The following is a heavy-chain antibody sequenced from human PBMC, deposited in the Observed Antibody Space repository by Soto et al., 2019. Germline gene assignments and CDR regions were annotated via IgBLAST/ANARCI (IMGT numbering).Heavy chain of an antibody. J-gene: IGHJ5*02. CDR3: AEVGRTTSSNWFDP. CDR1: GGPFSSYH. V-gene: IGHV1-69*02. Sequence: QVQLVQSGAEVKKPGSSVKLSCKASGGPFSSYHISWVRQAPGQGLEWVGRIIPILGRANNAQHFQGRVTMPAETSPNTAHMELSSLTSEDTAVYDCAEVGRTTSSNWFDPWGHGTLVTVSS. D-gene: IGHD2-2*01. CDR2: IIPILGRA.